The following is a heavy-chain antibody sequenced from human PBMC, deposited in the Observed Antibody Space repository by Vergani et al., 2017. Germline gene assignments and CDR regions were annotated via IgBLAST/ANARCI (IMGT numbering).Heavy chain of an antibody. J-gene: IGHJ5*01. V-gene: IGHV3-21*01. CDR1: GFTFSSYS. Sequence: EVQLVESGGGLVKRGGSLRLSCAASGFTFSSYSMNWVRQAPGKGLEWVSSISSSSSYIHYSDSLKGRFTISRDNAKSSLYLQMNSLRVEDTGVYYCARARCIETCYMSNGLDSWGQGTLVTVSS. CDR2: ISSSSSYI. D-gene: IGHD2-8*01. CDR3: ARARCIETCYMSNGLDS.